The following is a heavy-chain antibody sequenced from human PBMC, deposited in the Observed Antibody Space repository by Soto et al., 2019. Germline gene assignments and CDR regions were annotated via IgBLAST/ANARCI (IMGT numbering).Heavy chain of an antibody. J-gene: IGHJ3*02. V-gene: IGHV3-66*01. CDR2: ISNRGDT. Sequence: EVQLVESGGGLVQPGGSLRLSCTASGFIVSDTYVNWVRQAPGKGLEWVSVISNRGDTHYADSVRGRFSLSRDISDTNLHLQMNNLRVEDTAVYYCAREPRYYRGGSWSITGDAYDIWGQGTMVTVSS. CDR1: GFIVSDTY. CDR3: AREPRYYRGGSWSITGDAYDI. D-gene: IGHD2-15*01.